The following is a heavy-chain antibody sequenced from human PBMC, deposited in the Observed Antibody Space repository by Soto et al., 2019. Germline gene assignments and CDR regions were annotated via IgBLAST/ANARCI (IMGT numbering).Heavy chain of an antibody. CDR2: ISSSSSYI. V-gene: IGHV3-21*01. J-gene: IGHJ5*02. CDR3: ARGVVPAANGEDWFDP. CDR1: GFTFSSYS. Sequence: GGSLRLSCAASGFTFSSYSMNWVRQAPGKGLEWVSSISSSSSYIYYADSVKGRFTISRDNAKNSLYLQMNSLRAEDTAVYYCARGVVPAANGEDWFDPWGQGTLVTVSS. D-gene: IGHD2-2*01.